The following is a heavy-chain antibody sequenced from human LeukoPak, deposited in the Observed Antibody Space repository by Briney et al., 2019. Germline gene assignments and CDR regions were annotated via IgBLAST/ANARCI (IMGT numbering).Heavy chain of an antibody. J-gene: IGHJ4*02. CDR1: GGSVSSGSYY. V-gene: IGHV4-61*01. CDR2: IYYSGST. D-gene: IGHD3-22*01. Sequence: PSETLSLTCTVSGGSVSSGSYYWSWIRQPPGKGLEWIGYIYYSGSTNYNPSLKSRVTISVDTSKNQFSLKLSSVTAADTAVYYCAGVPTYYYDSSGYYFGPEIDYWGQGTLVTVSS. CDR3: AGVPTYYYDSSGYYFGPEIDY.